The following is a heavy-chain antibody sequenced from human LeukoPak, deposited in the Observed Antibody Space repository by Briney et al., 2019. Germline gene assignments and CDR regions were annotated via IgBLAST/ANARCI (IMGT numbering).Heavy chain of an antibody. Sequence: TLSLTCTVSGGSISSGDYYWSWIRQPPGKGLEWIGYIYYSGSTYYNPSLKSRVTISVDTSKNQFSLKLSSVTAADTAVYYCARVIGDYGDYLVDYWGQGTLVTVSS. J-gene: IGHJ4*02. CDR1: GGSISSGDYY. CDR3: ARVIGDYGDYLVDY. V-gene: IGHV4-30-4*01. CDR2: IYYSGST. D-gene: IGHD4-17*01.